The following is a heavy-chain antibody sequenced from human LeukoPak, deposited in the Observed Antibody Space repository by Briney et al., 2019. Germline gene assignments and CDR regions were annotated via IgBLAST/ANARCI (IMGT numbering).Heavy chain of an antibody. Sequence: SETLSLTCAVYGGSFSGYYWSWIRQPPGKGLEWIGYIYYSGSTNYNPSLKSRVTISVDTSKNQFSLKLSSVTAADTAVYYCASVYFGNSGYNRYDYWGPGTLVTVSS. CDR1: GGSFSGYY. CDR2: IYYSGST. J-gene: IGHJ4*02. V-gene: IGHV4-59*08. D-gene: IGHD3-22*01. CDR3: ASVYFGNSGYNRYDY.